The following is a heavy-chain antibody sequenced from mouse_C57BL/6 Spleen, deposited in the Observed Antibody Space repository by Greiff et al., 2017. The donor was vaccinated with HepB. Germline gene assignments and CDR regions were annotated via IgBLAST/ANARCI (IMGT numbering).Heavy chain of an antibody. D-gene: IGHD1-1*01. CDR2: IYPRSGNT. CDR3: ARKTTVVAENYFDY. CDR1: GYTFTSYG. J-gene: IGHJ2*01. V-gene: IGHV1-81*01. Sequence: QVQLQQSGAELARPGASVKLSCKASGYTFTSYGISWVKQRTGQGLEWIGEIYPRSGNTYYNEKFKGKATLTADKSSSTAYMELRSLTSEDSAVYFCARKTTVVAENYFDYWGQGTTLTVSS.